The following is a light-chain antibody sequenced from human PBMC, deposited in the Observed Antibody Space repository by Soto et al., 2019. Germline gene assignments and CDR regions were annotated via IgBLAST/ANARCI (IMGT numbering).Light chain of an antibody. V-gene: IGKV3-20*01. CDR2: GAS. J-gene: IGKJ2*01. CDR3: QQYGRSPFT. Sequence: EIVLTQSPVTLSLSPGEIATLSCRASQRINSNFLAGFQQKAGLAPRLLIYGASTRASGVPDRFSGGGSGTDFVLTISRLDPEDFAVYYCQQYGRSPFTFGQGTKLQIK. CDR1: QRINSNF.